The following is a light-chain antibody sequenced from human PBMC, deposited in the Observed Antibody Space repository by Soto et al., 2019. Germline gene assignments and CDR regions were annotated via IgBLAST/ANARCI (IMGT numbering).Light chain of an antibody. V-gene: IGLV2-14*01. CDR1: SSDIGGYKY. J-gene: IGLJ1*01. CDR2: DVS. Sequence: ALTQPAYVTGSPVQAITISYTGTSSDIGGYKYVSWYQQHPGKAPKLMIYDVSNRPSGVSNRFSGSKSGNTATLTISGLQGEDEAEYYCSSYTGGSTYVFGTGTKVTVL. CDR3: SSYTGGSTYV.